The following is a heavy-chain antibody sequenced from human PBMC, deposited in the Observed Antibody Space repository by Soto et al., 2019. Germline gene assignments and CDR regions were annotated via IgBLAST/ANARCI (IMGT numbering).Heavy chain of an antibody. V-gene: IGHV4-34*01. CDR1: GGSCSGYY. CDR3: ARVREAVRLVRYYYYLDV. D-gene: IGHD6-6*01. CDR2: INQSGST. Sequence: QVQLQQWGAGLLKPSETLSLTCAVYGGSCSGYYWSWIRQPPGKGLALIGEINQSGSTKYNPSLNSRVTISADTSKNQFSLKLSSVTAADTAVYYCARVREAVRLVRYYYYLDVWAQGTTVTVSS. J-gene: IGHJ6*02.